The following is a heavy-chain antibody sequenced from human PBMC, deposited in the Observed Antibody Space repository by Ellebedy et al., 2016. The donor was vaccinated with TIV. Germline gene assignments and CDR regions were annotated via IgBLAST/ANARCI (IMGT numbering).Heavy chain of an antibody. CDR1: GGSFSGYY. CDR2: IYYSGST. J-gene: IGHJ4*02. V-gene: IGHV4-34*01. D-gene: IGHD3-3*01. CDR3: ARQPRGLTRFLEWSLDY. Sequence: SETLSLXXAVYGGSFSGYYWSWIRQPPGKGLEWIGSIYYSGSTYYNPSLKSRVTISVDTSKNQFSLKLSSVTAADTAVYYCARQPRGLTRFLEWSLDYWGQGTLVTVSS.